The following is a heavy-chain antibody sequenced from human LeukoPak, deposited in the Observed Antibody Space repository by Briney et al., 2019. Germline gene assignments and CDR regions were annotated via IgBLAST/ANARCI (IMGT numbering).Heavy chain of an antibody. V-gene: IGHV1-69*04. J-gene: IGHJ4*02. D-gene: IGHD3-22*01. CDR3: ASPSLYYYDSSGYYVY. CDR1: GGTFSSYA. CDR2: IIPILGIA. Sequence: GASVKVSCKASGGTFSSYAISWVRQAPGQGLEWMGRIIPILGIANYAQKFQGRVTITADKSTSTAYMELSSLRSEDTAVYYCASPSLYYYDSSGYYVYWGQGTLVTVSS.